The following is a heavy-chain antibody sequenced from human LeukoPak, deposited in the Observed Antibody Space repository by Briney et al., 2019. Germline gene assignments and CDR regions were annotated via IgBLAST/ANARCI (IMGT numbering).Heavy chain of an antibody. CDR2: ISSNGGST. CDR1: GFTFSSYA. Sequence: GGSLRLSCAVSGFTFSSYAMHWVRQAPGKGLEYVSAISSNGGSTYYANSVKGRFTISRDNSKNTLYLQMGSLRAEDMAVYYCARGISYYYDSSGYYGLDYWGQGTLVTVSS. V-gene: IGHV3-64*01. D-gene: IGHD3-22*01. CDR3: ARGISYYYDSSGYYGLDY. J-gene: IGHJ4*02.